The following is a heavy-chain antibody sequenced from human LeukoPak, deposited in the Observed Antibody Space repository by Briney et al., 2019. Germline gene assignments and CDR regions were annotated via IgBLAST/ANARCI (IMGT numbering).Heavy chain of an antibody. J-gene: IGHJ4*02. D-gene: IGHD3-10*01. Sequence: GASVKVSCKASGYTFTSYGISWVRQAPGQGLEWMXXXXXXXGNTNYAQKPPGRVTMTTDTSTSTAYMELRSLRSDDTAVYYCARDAGDDYYGSGSYYNTFDYWGQGTLVTVSS. V-gene: IGHV1-18*01. CDR1: GYTFTSYG. CDR3: ARDAGDDYYGSGSYYNTFDY. CDR2: XXXXXGNT.